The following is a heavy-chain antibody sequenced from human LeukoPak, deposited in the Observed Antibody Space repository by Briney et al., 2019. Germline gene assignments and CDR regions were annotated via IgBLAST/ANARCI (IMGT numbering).Heavy chain of an antibody. V-gene: IGHV3-30*18. CDR3: AKCMVGNPAGLFDY. CDR1: GFTFSNYG. J-gene: IGHJ4*02. Sequence: PGRSLRLSCAASGFTFSNYGMHWVRQTPGKGLEWVAIISYDGGHKYYADSVKGRFTISRDNSKNTLHLQMNSLRAEDTAVYYCAKCMVGNPAGLFDYWGQGTLVTVSS. CDR2: ISYDGGHK. D-gene: IGHD2-8*01.